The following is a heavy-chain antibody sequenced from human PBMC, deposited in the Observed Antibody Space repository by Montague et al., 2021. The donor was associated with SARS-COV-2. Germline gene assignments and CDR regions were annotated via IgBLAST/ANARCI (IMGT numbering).Heavy chain of an antibody. CDR3: AKEREVVRAARTLVAFDL. J-gene: IGHJ3*01. V-gene: IGHV4-59*12. D-gene: IGHD2-2*01. CDR2: IHYNGHK. CDR1: GVSISNYH. Sequence: SETRSLTCNVSGVSISNYHWSWIRQPPGKGLEFTGYIHYNGHKNYKPSLQSRVTMSVDTSKNQVSLKLTSVTAADTAMYYCAKEREVVRAARTLVAFDLWGQGTMVTVSS.